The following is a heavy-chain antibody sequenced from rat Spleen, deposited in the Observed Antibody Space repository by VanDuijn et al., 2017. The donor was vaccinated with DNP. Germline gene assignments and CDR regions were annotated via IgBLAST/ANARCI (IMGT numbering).Heavy chain of an antibody. CDR2: ISYEGSST. CDR3: ARHVDA. Sequence: EVQLVESGGGLVQPGRSLKLSCVASGFTFSDYNMAWVRQAPKKGLEWVATISYEGSSTYYGDSVKGRFTISRDNAKSTLYLQMNSLRSEDTATYYCARHVDAWGQGTSVTVSS. V-gene: IGHV5-22*01. CDR1: GFTFSDYN. J-gene: IGHJ4*01.